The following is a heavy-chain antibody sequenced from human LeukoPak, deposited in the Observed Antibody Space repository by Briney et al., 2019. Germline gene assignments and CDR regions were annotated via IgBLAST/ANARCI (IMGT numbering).Heavy chain of an antibody. Sequence: HPGGSLRLSCAASGFTFDDYAMHWVRQAPGKGLEWVSGISWNSGSIVYADSGKGRFTISRDNAKNSLYLQMNSLRAEDTALYYCAKDIRSGRFSYMDVWGKGTTVTVSS. D-gene: IGHD1-26*01. CDR2: ISWNSGSI. CDR3: AKDIRSGRFSYMDV. CDR1: GFTFDDYA. V-gene: IGHV3-9*01. J-gene: IGHJ6*03.